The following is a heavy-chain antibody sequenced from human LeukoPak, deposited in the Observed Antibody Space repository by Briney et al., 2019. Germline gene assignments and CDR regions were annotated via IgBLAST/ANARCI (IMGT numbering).Heavy chain of an antibody. V-gene: IGHV4-59*01. Sequence: SQTLSLTCTVSGGSISSYYWSWIRQPPGKGLEWIGYIYYSGSTNYNPSLKSRVTISVATSKNQCSLKLSSVTAADAAVYYCARVRRDSGSYLPDYWGQGPLVTVSS. D-gene: IGHD1-26*01. CDR3: ARVRRDSGSYLPDY. CDR1: GGSISSYY. J-gene: IGHJ4*02. CDR2: IYYSGST.